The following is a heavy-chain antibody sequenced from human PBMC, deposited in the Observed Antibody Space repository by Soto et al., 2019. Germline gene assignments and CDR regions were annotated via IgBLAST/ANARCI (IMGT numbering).Heavy chain of an antibody. J-gene: IGHJ6*02. D-gene: IGHD2-15*01. CDR3: AMVVVAATSYYYYGMDV. CDR2: IIPIFGTA. Sequence: QVQLVQSGAEVKKPGSSVKVSCKASAGTFSSYAISWVRQAPGQGLEWMGGIIPIFGTANYAQKFQGRVTITADESTSTAYMELSSLRSEDTAVYYCAMVVVAATSYYYYGMDVWGQGTTVTVSS. V-gene: IGHV1-69*01. CDR1: AGTFSSYA.